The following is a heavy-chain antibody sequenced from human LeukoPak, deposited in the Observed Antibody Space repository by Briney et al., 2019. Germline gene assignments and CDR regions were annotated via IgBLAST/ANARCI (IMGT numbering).Heavy chain of an antibody. CDR2: IYHSGST. V-gene: IGHV4-30-2*01. CDR3: ARVGTIFGVVHWFDP. CDR1: GGSISSGGYS. J-gene: IGHJ5*02. D-gene: IGHD3-3*01. Sequence: XQTLSLTCAVSGGSISSGGYSWGWVRQPPGRGLEWLGYIYHSGSTYYNPSLKSRVTISVDTSKHQFSLKLSSVTAADTAVYYCARVGTIFGVVHWFDPWGQGTLVTVSS.